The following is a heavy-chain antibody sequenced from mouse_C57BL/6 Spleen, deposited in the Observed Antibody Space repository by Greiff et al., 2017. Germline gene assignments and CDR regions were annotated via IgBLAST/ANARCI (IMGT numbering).Heavy chain of an antibody. D-gene: IGHD2-4*01. J-gene: IGHJ4*01. CDR1: GYAFSSSW. CDR3: ARGLPSYYAMDY. V-gene: IGHV1-82*01. Sequence: VQLQQSGPELVKPGASVKISCKASGYAFSSSWMNWVKQRPGKGLEWIGRIYPGDGDTNYNGKFKGKATLTADKSSSTAYMQLSSLTSEDSAVYFCARGLPSYYAMDYWGQGTSVTVSS. CDR2: IYPGDGDT.